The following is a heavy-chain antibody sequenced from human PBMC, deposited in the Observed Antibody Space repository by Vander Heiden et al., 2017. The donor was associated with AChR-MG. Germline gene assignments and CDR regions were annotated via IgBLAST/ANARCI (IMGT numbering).Heavy chain of an antibody. CDR1: GGSISSSSYY. Sequence: LQLQESGPGLVKPSETLSLPCTVSGGSISSSSYYWGWIRQPPGKGLEWIGSIYYSGSTDDNPSLKSRVTISVDTSKNQFSLKMSYVNAADTAVYYCVRQGTGALLVDYWGQGNLVTVSS. J-gene: IGHJ4*02. CDR2: IYYSGST. D-gene: IGHD1-26*01. CDR3: VRQGTGALLVDY. V-gene: IGHV4-39*01.